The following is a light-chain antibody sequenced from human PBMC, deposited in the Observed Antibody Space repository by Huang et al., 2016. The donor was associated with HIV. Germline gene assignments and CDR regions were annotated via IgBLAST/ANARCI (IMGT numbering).Light chain of an antibody. CDR1: QNINTN. J-gene: IGKJ1*01. CDR2: AAS. V-gene: IGKV3-15*01. CDR3: QQYNDWPRS. Sequence: EIVMTQSPGTFSVAPGERATLSCRASQNINTNLAWFQQKPGQAPRLLIYAASTRTADFPARFSGSGSRTEFTLTISSLQSEDIAVYYCQQYNDWPRSFGQGTKVEIK.